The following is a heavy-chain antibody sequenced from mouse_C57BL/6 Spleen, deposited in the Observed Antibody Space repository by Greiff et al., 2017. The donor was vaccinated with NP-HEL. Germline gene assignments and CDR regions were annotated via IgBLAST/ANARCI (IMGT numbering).Heavy chain of an antibody. CDR1: GYTFTSYW. D-gene: IGHD1-1*02. V-gene: IGHV1-7*01. J-gene: IGHJ1*03. Sequence: VKLQESGAELAKPGASVKLSCKASGYTFTSYWMHWVKQRPGQGLEWIGYINPSSGYTKYNQKFKDKATLTADKSSSTAYMQLSSLTYEDSAVYYCAKNYHPEYWYFDVWGTGTTVTVSS. CDR3: AKNYHPEYWYFDV. CDR2: INPSSGYT.